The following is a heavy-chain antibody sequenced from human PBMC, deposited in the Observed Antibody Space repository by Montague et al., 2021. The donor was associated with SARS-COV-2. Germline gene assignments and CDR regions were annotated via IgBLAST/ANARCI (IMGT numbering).Heavy chain of an antibody. CDR3: ARGVVGAKTATIES. D-gene: IGHD2-15*01. J-gene: IGHJ4*02. CDR2: MHSTGST. Sequence: SETLSLTCSVSGGSINNYFWCWIRQSPGKGLEWVGYMHSTGSTAXNPSLKSRVIISVDTSKTQISLKLGSVSAADTAPYYCARGVVGAKTATIESWGQGTLVTVSS. CDR1: GGSINNYF. V-gene: IGHV4-59*01.